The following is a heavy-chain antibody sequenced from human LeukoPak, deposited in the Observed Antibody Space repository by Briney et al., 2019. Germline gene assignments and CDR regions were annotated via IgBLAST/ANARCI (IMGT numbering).Heavy chain of an antibody. J-gene: IGHJ4*02. Sequence: SETLSLTCTVSGGSISSSSYYWGWIRQPPGKGLEWIGTIYYSGNTYYNPSLKSRLTMSVDTSKNQISLKLSSVTAADTAVYYCASESGRQSNRVCVYWGEGTLVTVS. CDR3: ASESGRQSNRVCVY. CDR2: IYYSGNT. CDR1: GGSISSSSYY. D-gene: IGHD5/OR15-5a*01. V-gene: IGHV4-39*01.